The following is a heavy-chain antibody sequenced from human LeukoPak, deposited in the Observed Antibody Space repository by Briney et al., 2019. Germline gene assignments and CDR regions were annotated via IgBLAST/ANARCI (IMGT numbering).Heavy chain of an antibody. Sequence: SETLSLTCTVSGGSISSSSYYWSWIRQPAGKGLEWIGRIYTSGSTNYNPSLKSRVTISVDTSKNQFSLKLSSVTAADTAVYYCARGKRSPEYSSSYSAKLTNWFDPWGQGTLVTVSS. CDR3: ARGKRSPEYSSSYSAKLTNWFDP. J-gene: IGHJ5*02. V-gene: IGHV4-61*02. D-gene: IGHD6-6*01. CDR1: GGSISSSSYY. CDR2: IYTSGST.